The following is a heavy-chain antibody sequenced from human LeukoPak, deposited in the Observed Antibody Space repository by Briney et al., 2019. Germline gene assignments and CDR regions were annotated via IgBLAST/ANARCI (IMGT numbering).Heavy chain of an antibody. J-gene: IGHJ4*02. CDR1: GFTFSSYA. CDR2: ISGSGGST. CDR3: AKFGDSSGFSVYFDY. D-gene: IGHD6-19*01. V-gene: IGHV3-23*01. Sequence: GGSLRLSCAASGFTFSSYAMSWVGQPPGKGLEWVSAISGSGGSTYYADSVKGRFTISRDNSKNTLYLQMNSLRAEDTAVYYCAKFGDSSGFSVYFDYWGQGTLVTVSS.